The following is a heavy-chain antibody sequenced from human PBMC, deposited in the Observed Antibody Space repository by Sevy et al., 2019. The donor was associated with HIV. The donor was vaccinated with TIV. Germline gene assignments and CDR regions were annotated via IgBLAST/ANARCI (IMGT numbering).Heavy chain of an antibody. CDR1: GFTFSSYS. CDR3: ARLSGYSSSWSYFDY. Sequence: GGSLRLSCAASGFTFSSYSMNWVRQAPGKGLEWVSYISGSGSTIYYADSVKGRFTISRDNAKNSLYLQMNSLRAEDTAAYYCARLSGYSSSWSYFDYWGQGTLVTVSS. V-gene: IGHV3-48*01. J-gene: IGHJ4*02. CDR2: ISGSGSTI. D-gene: IGHD6-13*01.